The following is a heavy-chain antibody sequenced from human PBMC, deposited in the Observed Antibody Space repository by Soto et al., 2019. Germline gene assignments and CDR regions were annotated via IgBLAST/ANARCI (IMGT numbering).Heavy chain of an antibody. CDR1: GYSISSGYY. V-gene: IGHV4-38-2*01. CDR3: ATYRKFFQI. CDR2: IYHSGRT. J-gene: IGHJ3*02. Sequence: SETLSLTCAVSGYSISSGYYWGWIRQPPGKGLEWIGSIYHSGRTYYNPSLKSRVTISVDRSKNHFFLNLTSVTAADTAVYYCATYRKFFQIWGQGTKVTVSS.